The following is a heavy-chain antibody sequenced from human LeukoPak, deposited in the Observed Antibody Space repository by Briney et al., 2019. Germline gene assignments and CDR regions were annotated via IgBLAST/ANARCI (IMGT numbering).Heavy chain of an antibody. V-gene: IGHV1-2*02. J-gene: IGHJ4*02. D-gene: IGHD2-2*01. CDR3: ARETNQLLRNFDY. CDR2: INPNSGGT. Sequence: ASVKVSCKASGYTFTSYAMNWVRQAPGQGLEWMGWINPNSGGTNYAQKFQGRVTMTRDTSISTAYMELSRLRSDDTAVYYCARETNQLLRNFDYWGQGTLVTVSS. CDR1: GYTFTSYA.